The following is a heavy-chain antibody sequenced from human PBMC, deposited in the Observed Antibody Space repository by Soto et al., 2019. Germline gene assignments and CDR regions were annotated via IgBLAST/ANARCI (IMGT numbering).Heavy chain of an antibody. V-gene: IGHV4-34*01. CDR1: GGSFSGYY. Sequence: SETLSLTCAVYGGSFSGYYWSWVRQPPGKGLEWIGEIYHSGTTNYNPSLKSRVTISVDKSKNQFSLKLSSVTAADTAVYYCGRFVGASYGGKGIWVTVTS. J-gene: IGHJ4*02. CDR2: IYHSGTT. D-gene: IGHD1-26*01. CDR3: GRFVGASY.